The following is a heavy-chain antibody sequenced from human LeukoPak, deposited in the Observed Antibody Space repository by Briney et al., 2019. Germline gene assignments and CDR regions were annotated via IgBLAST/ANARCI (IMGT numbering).Heavy chain of an antibody. J-gene: IGHJ5*02. D-gene: IGHD1-26*01. Sequence: GGSLRLSCAASGFTFSDTWMHWVRQAPGEGLVWVSRIRSDGSDTRYAESVKGRFTISRDNAKNTLYLQMNSLRAEDTAVYYCVYGGSYYVAWGQGTLVTVSS. CDR2: IRSDGSDT. V-gene: IGHV3-74*01. CDR3: VYGGSYYVA. CDR1: GFTFSDTW.